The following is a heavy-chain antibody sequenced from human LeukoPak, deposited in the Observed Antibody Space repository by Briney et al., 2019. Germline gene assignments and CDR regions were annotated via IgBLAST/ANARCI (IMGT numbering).Heavy chain of an antibody. CDR3: ATGEGYCSGGSCYAPLGY. D-gene: IGHD2-15*01. V-gene: IGHV1-24*01. CDR2: FDPEDGET. CDR1: GYTLTELS. J-gene: IGHJ4*02. Sequence: ASVKVSCKVSGYTLTELSMHWVRQAPGKGLEWMGGFDPEDGETIYAQKFQGRVTMTEDTSTDTAYMELSSRRSEDTAVYYCATGEGYCSGGSCYAPLGYWGQGTLVTVSS.